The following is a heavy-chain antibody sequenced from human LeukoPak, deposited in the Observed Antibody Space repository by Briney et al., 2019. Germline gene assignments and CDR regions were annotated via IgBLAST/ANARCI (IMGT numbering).Heavy chain of an antibody. CDR1: GGSVSRNY. CDR2: IFYRGST. J-gene: IGHJ4*02. CDR3: ARGMSPLPSLYDSSGYAPDS. D-gene: IGHD3-22*01. V-gene: IGHV4-59*02. Sequence: SETLSLTCTVSGGSVSRNYWTWIRQAPGKGLEWIGYIFYRGSTNYNPSLKSRVTISVDTSNNHVSLKLDSVTAADTAMYYCARGMSPLPSLYDSSGYAPDSWGQGTLVTVSS.